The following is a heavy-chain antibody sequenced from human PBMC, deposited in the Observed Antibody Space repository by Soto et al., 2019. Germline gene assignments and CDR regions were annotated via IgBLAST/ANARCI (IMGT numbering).Heavy chain of an antibody. CDR2: IYYSGST. CDR3: ARHAGYNWNYARDAFDI. V-gene: IGHV4-39*01. CDR1: GGSISSSSYY. D-gene: IGHD1-7*01. Sequence: SETLSLTCTVSGGSISSSSYYWGWIRQPPGKGLEWIGSIYYSGSTYYNPSLKSRVTISVDTSKNQFSLKLSSVTAADTAVYYCARHAGYNWNYARDAFDIWGQGTMVTVSS. J-gene: IGHJ3*02.